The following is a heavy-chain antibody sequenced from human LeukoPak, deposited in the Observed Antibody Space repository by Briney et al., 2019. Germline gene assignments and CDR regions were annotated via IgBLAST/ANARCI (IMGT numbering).Heavy chain of an antibody. CDR2: ISSSGSTM. D-gene: IGHD3-22*01. CDR3: ATRGPDSSGFYRFDY. Sequence: GVSLRLFCAASGFTFRDYCMRWVPQAPGKGLEWVSFISSSGSTMYYAESVEGRFNISRDNAENSLYPQMNSLRAEDTAVCYCATRGPDSSGFYRFDYWGQGTLVTVSS. J-gene: IGHJ4*02. CDR1: GFTFRDYC. V-gene: IGHV3-11*01.